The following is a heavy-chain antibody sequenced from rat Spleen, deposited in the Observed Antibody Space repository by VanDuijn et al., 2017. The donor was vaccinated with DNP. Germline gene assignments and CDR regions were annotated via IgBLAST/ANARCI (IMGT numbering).Heavy chain of an antibody. CDR1: GYTFTNFY. Sequence: QVQLQQSGAELAKPGSSVKISCKASGYTFTNFYIGWIKQTTGQGLDYIGYIYTGSGGTDYNEKFKGKATLTVDKSSSTAFMQLSSLTPDDSAVYYCARELPGYRSLDYWGQGVMVTVSS. V-gene: IGHV1-43*01. J-gene: IGHJ2*01. CDR3: ARELPGYRSLDY. D-gene: IGHD1-4*01. CDR2: IYTGSGGT.